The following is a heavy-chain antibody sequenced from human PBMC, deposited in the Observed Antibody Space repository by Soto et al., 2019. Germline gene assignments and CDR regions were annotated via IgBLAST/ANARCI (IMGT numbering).Heavy chain of an antibody. CDR2: IYYSGST. CDR1: GGSVSSGSYY. V-gene: IGHV4-61*01. CDR3: AREEVTMVRGVYYYYGMDV. D-gene: IGHD3-10*01. J-gene: IGHJ6*02. Sequence: SETLSLTCTVSGGSVSSGSYYWSWIRQPPGKGLEWIGYIYYSGSTNYNPSLKSRVTISVDTSKNQFSLKLSSVTAADAAVYYCAREEVTMVRGVYYYYGMDVWGQGTTVTVSS.